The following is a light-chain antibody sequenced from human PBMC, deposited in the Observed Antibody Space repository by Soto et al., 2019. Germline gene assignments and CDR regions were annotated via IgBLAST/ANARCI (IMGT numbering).Light chain of an antibody. Sequence: EIVLTQSPGTLSLSPGERATLSCRASQSVSSSYLAWYQPKPGQAPRLLIYGASSRATGIPDRFSGSGSGTDFTLTISRLEPEDFAVYYCQQYGSSTETFGQGTKVEIK. CDR3: QQYGSSTET. J-gene: IGKJ1*01. V-gene: IGKV3-20*01. CDR1: QSVSSSY. CDR2: GAS.